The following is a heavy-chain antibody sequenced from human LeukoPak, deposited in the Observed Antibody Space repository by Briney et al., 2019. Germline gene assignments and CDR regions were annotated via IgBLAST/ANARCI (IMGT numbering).Heavy chain of an antibody. Sequence: ASVKVSCKVPGYTLTELSMHWVRQAPGKGLEWMGGFDPDDGETIYAQKFQGRVTMTEDTSTDTAYMELSSLRSEDTAVYYCATVGIDDYGDYPKYGMDVWGQGTTVTVSS. J-gene: IGHJ6*02. CDR3: ATVGIDDYGDYPKYGMDV. V-gene: IGHV1-24*01. CDR2: FDPDDGET. CDR1: GYTLTELS. D-gene: IGHD4-17*01.